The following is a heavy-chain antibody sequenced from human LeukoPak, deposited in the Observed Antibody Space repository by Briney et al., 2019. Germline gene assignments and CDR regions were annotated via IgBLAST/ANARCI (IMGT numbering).Heavy chain of an antibody. CDR2: IKQNGREK. CDR3: ARVLSGDDYLGY. D-gene: IGHD5-12*01. V-gene: IGHV3-7*01. Sequence: GGSLRLSCAASGFTFSNYWMSWVRQAPGKGLEWVANIKQNGREKYYVDSVKGRFSISRDNAKNSLYVQMNSLRAEDTAVYYCARVLSGDDYLGYWGQGTLVTVSS. CDR1: GFTFSNYW. J-gene: IGHJ4*02.